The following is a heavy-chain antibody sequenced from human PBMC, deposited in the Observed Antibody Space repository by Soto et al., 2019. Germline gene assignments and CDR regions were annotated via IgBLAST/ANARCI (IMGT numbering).Heavy chain of an antibody. D-gene: IGHD1-7*01. CDR3: ARALRNYGKFDY. CDR1: GGSFSGYY. CDR2: INHSGST. Sequence: QVQLQQWGAGLLKPSETLSLTCAVYGGSFSGYYWGWIRQPPGKGLEWIGEINHSGSTNYNPSLKSRVTISVDTSKNQFSLKLSSVTAADTAVYYCARALRNYGKFDYWGQGTLVTVSS. V-gene: IGHV4-34*01. J-gene: IGHJ4*02.